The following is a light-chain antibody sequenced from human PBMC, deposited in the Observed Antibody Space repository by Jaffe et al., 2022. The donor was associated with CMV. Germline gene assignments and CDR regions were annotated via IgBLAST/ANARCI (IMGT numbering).Light chain of an antibody. CDR1: QSVSSNY. J-gene: IGKJ1*01. Sequence: EIVLTQSPDTLSVSPGERATLSCRASQSVSSNYLAWYQQKLGQPPRLLIYGASTRATGIPDRFGGSGSGTDFSLTISRLEPEDFAIYYCQQYSRSPGTFGQGTKVEIK. V-gene: IGKV3-20*01. CDR3: QQYSRSPGT. CDR2: GAS.